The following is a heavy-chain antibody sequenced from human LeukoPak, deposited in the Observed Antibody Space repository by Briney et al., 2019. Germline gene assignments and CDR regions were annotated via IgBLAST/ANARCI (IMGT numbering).Heavy chain of an antibody. J-gene: IGHJ4*02. CDR2: IIGSGGST. V-gene: IGHV3-23*01. Sequence: PEGSLRLSSAASGFTLSTDGMSWVRQAPGEGLEWGSAIIGSGGSTYYADSVKGRFTISRDNSKNTLYLQMNSLRAEDTAVYYSAKVTSGSGSYYPHFDYWGQGTLVTVSS. CDR3: AKVTSGSGSYYPHFDY. CDR1: GFTLSTDG. D-gene: IGHD3-10*01.